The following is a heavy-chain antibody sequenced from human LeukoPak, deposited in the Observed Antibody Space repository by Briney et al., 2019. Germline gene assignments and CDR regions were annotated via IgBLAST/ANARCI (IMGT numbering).Heavy chain of an antibody. D-gene: IGHD3-10*01. CDR3: ARSLSQRLVRGVYFDY. V-gene: IGHV3-48*04. J-gene: IGHJ4*02. Sequence: GGSLRLSCAASGFTFSSYSMNWVRQAPGKGLEWVSYISSSGSTIYYADSVKGRFTISRDNAKNSLYLQMNSLRAEDTAVYYCARSLSQRLVRGVYFDYWGQGTLVTVSS. CDR2: ISSSGSTI. CDR1: GFTFSSYS.